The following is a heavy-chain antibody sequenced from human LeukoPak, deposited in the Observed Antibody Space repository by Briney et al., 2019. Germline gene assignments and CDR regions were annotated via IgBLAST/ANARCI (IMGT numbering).Heavy chain of an antibody. Sequence: SQTLSLTCTVSGGSISSGNYYWSWIRQPAGKGLEWIGRVYTSGSTKYNPSLKSRVTISVDTSKNQFSLKLSSVTAADTAAYYCARSASYYEILTGYYPNYFDHWGQGTLVTVSS. D-gene: IGHD3-9*01. CDR1: GGSISSGNYY. V-gene: IGHV4-61*02. CDR2: VYTSGST. J-gene: IGHJ4*02. CDR3: ARSASYYEILTGYYPNYFDH.